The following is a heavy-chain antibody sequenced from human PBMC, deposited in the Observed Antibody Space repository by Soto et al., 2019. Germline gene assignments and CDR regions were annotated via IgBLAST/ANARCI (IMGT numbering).Heavy chain of an antibody. V-gene: IGHV4-34*01. D-gene: IGHD1-26*01. CDR1: GWSFSGYY. J-gene: IGHJ3*02. CDR2: INHSGST. Sequence: QVQLQQWGAGLLKPSETLSLTCAVYGWSFSGYYWSWIRQPPGKGLEWIGEINHSGSTNYNPSLKSRVTISVDPSKNPFSLKLSSVTAADTAVYYCARSGDTHAFDIWGQGTMVTVSS. CDR3: ARSGDTHAFDI.